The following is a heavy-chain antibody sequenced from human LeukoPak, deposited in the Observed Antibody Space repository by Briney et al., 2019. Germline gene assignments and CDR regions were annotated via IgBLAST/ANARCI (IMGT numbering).Heavy chain of an antibody. J-gene: IGHJ3*02. CDR1: GFTFTSSA. CDR3: AAVPHYYYDSSGYYFDAFDI. D-gene: IGHD3-22*01. Sequence: ASVKVSCKASGFTFTSSAMQWVRQARGQRLEWIGWIVVGSGDTNYAQKFQERVTITRDMSTNTAYMELSSLRSEDTAVYYCAAVPHYYYDSSGYYFDAFDIWGQGTMVTVSS. V-gene: IGHV1-58*02. CDR2: IVVGSGDT.